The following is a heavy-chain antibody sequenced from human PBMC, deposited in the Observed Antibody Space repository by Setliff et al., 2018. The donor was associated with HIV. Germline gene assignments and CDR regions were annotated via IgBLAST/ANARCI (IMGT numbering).Heavy chain of an antibody. J-gene: IGHJ4*02. D-gene: IGHD6-13*01. CDR2: IYTSGST. CDR1: GGSISSGSYY. Sequence: PSETLSLTCTVSGGSISSGSYYWSWIRQPARKGLEWIGRIYTSGSTNYNPSLESRVTISVDTSKNQFSLKLSSVTAADTAVYYCARGSSWPYYFDYWGQGTLVTVSS. CDR3: ARGSSWPYYFDY. V-gene: IGHV4-61*02.